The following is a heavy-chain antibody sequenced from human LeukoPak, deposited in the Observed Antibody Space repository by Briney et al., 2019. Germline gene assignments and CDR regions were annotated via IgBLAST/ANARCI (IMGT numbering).Heavy chain of an antibody. CDR1: GFTFSSYW. Sequence: GGSLRLSCAASGFTFSSYWMSWVRQAPGKGLEWVANIKQDGSEKYYVDSVKGRFTISRDNAKNSLYLQMNSLRAEDTAVYYCARGRLYSSSWYFYYYYYYMDVWGKGTTVTVSS. J-gene: IGHJ6*03. CDR3: ARGRLYSSSWYFYYYYYYMDV. V-gene: IGHV3-7*01. CDR2: IKQDGSEK. D-gene: IGHD6-13*01.